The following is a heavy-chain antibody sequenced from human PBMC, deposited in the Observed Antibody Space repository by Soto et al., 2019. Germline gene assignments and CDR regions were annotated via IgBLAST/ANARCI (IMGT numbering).Heavy chain of an antibody. D-gene: IGHD2-15*01. CDR1: GYSFADYW. Sequence: GESLKISCNGSGYSFADYWISWVRQMPGKGLEWMGRFSPTDSYTDYNPSFQGHVTISGDKSINTAYVQWSSLRASDTAMYFCARHPYIGGFDVWGQGTTVTVSS. J-gene: IGHJ6*02. V-gene: IGHV5-10-1*01. CDR3: ARHPYIGGFDV. CDR2: FSPTDSYT.